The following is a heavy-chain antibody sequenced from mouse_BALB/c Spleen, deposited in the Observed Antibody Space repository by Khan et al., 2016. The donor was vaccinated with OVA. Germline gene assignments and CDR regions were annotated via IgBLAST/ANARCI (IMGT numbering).Heavy chain of an antibody. CDR3: VRDGAYHRNDGWFAY. J-gene: IGHJ3*01. CDR1: GYTFTSYT. D-gene: IGHD2-14*01. V-gene: IGHV1-4*01. CDR2: INPSNGYT. Sequence: QVQLKESGAELARPGASVKMSCKASGYTFTSYTIHWIKLRPGQGLEWIGYINPSNGYTNYNQKFKDKATLTADKSSTIAYMQLSSLTSDDSAVYNCVRDGAYHRNDGWFAYWGQGTLVTVSA.